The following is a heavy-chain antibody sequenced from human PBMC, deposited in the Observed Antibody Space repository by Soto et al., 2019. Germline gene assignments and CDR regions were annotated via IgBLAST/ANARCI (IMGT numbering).Heavy chain of an antibody. Sequence: SETLSLTCSVSGGSISSGDYYWSWIRQHPGKGLEWIGYIYYSGSTYYNPSLKSRVTISVDTSKNQFSLKLSSVTAADTAVYYCARNYVGEGLNWFDPWGQGTLVTVSS. CDR2: IYYSGST. D-gene: IGHD3-16*01. J-gene: IGHJ5*02. CDR3: ARNYVGEGLNWFDP. V-gene: IGHV4-31*03. CDR1: GGSISSGDYY.